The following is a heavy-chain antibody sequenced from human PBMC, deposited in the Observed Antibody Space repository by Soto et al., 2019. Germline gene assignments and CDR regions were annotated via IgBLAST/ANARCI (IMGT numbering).Heavy chain of an antibody. Sequence: GVSLRLSCAGSGFSFDSYGMHWVRQAPGKGLGWVATVSFDSKNKYYIDSVEGRFTISXXXXXXMXYXQXXXLRHXDTAFYYCAKESVEETYSYYGMDVWGPGTTVPVSS. V-gene: IGHV3-30*18. CDR3: AKESVEETYSYYGMDV. CDR2: VSFDSKNK. CDR1: GFSFDSYG. J-gene: IGHJ6*02. D-gene: IGHD4-4*01.